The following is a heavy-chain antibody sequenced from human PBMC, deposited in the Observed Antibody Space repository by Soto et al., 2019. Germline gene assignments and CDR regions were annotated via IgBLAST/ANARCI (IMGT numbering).Heavy chain of an antibody. CDR1: GGSISSYY. D-gene: IGHD3-9*01. J-gene: IGHJ5*02. CDR3: ARAPVLRYFDWLLDPHWFDP. CDR2: IYYSGST. V-gene: IGHV4-59*01. Sequence: PSETLSLTCTVSGGSISSYYWTWIRQPPGKGLEWIGYIYYSGSTNYNPSLKSRVTISVDTSKNQFSLKLSSVTAADTAVYYCARAPVLRYFDWLLDPHWFDPWGQGTLVTVS.